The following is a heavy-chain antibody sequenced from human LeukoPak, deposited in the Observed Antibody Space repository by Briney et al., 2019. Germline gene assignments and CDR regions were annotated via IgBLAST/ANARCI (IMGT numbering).Heavy chain of an antibody. J-gene: IGHJ6*03. Sequence: GGSLRLSCAASGFTFSSYSMNWVRQAPGKGLEWVSSISSSSSYIYCADSVKGRFTISRDNAKNSLYLQMNSLRAEDTAVYYCARGSYDYGDYVPYYYYYMDVWGKGTTVTVSS. D-gene: IGHD4-17*01. V-gene: IGHV3-21*01. CDR1: GFTFSSYS. CDR3: ARGSYDYGDYVPYYYYYMDV. CDR2: ISSSSSYI.